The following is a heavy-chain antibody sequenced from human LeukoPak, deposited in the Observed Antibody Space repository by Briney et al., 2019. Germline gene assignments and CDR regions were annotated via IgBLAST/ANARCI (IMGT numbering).Heavy chain of an antibody. CDR1: GASISSGGHY. CDR2: IYYSGST. V-gene: IGHV4-31*03. J-gene: IGHJ4*02. Sequence: PPQTLSLTCTVSGASISSGGHYWSWIRQHPGKGLEWIGYIYYSGSTYYNPSLKSRVTMSVDTSKNQFSLNLSSVTAADTAVYYCARGGVPAAIAYWGQGTLVTVSS. CDR3: ARGGVPAAIAY. D-gene: IGHD2-2*01.